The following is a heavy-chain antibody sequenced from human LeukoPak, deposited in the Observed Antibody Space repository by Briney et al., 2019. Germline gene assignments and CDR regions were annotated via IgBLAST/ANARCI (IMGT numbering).Heavy chain of an antibody. CDR1: GYTLTELS. V-gene: IGHV1-24*01. D-gene: IGHD3-22*01. CDR2: FDPEDGET. CDR3: ATAAWYYYDSSGYRYYFDY. J-gene: IGHJ4*02. Sequence: ASVKVSCKVSGYTLTELSMHRVRQAPGKGLEWMGGFDPEDGETIYAQKFQGRVTMTEDTSTDTAYMELSSLRSEDTAVYYCATAAWYYYDSSGYRYYFDYWGQGTLVTVSS.